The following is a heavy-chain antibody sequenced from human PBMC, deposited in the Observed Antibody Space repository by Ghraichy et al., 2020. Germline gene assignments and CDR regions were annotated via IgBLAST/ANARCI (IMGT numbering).Heavy chain of an antibody. CDR1: GFTFRSYA. CDR3: AKGGSSSAYPYYFDY. D-gene: IGHD3-22*01. J-gene: IGHJ4*02. Sequence: GESLNISCAASGFTFRSYAMTWVRQAPGKGLEWVSAISNSGGSTYYADSVKGRFTISRDNSKNTLYLQMNNLRADDTAVYYCAKGGSSSAYPYYFDYWGQGTLVTVSS. V-gene: IGHV3-23*01. CDR2: ISNSGGST.